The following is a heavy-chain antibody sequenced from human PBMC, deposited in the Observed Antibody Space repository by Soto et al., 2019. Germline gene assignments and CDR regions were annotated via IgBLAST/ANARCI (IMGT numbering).Heavy chain of an antibody. Sequence: QVQLVASGGGVVQPGRSLRLSCAASGFTFSSYAMHWVRQAPGKGLEWVAVISYDGSNKYYADSVKGRFTISRDNSKNTLYLQMNSLRAEDTAVYYCARPDSSSWPYFDYWGQGTLVTVSS. V-gene: IGHV3-30-3*01. CDR2: ISYDGSNK. CDR3: ARPDSSSWPYFDY. J-gene: IGHJ4*02. CDR1: GFTFSSYA. D-gene: IGHD6-13*01.